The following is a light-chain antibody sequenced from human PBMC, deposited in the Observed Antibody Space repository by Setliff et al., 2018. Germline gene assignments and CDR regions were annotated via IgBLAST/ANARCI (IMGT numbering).Light chain of an antibody. CDR2: EVS. CDR3: MSYTTIRTYV. V-gene: IGLV2-14*01. J-gene: IGLJ1*01. Sequence: ALAQPASVSGSPGQSITISCAGTSSDVGAYSHVSWYQQYPGKAPKLMISEVSNRPSGVSYRFSGSKSGNTASLTIXGLQAEDEADYYCMSYTTIRTYVFGTGTKGTVL. CDR1: SSDVGAYSH.